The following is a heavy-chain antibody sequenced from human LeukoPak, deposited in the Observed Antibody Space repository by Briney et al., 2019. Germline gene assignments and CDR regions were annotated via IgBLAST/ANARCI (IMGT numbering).Heavy chain of an antibody. D-gene: IGHD2-8*01. Sequence: SETLSLTCAVSGFSISSGYYWGWIRQPPGKGLVWIGSVFRDGSAFYNPSLKSRVSLSVDTSTMKFSLRLTSVTAADTAVYYCAKHDNGFLLYWGQGTLVTVSS. CDR2: VFRDGSA. V-gene: IGHV4-38-2*01. CDR1: GFSISSGYY. J-gene: IGHJ4*02. CDR3: AKHDNGFLLY.